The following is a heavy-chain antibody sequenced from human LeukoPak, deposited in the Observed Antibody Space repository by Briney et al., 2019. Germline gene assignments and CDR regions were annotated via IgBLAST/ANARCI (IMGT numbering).Heavy chain of an antibody. CDR1: GFTFSSYG. J-gene: IGHJ4*02. Sequence: PGGSLRLSCAASGFTFSSYGMHWVRQAPGKGLEWVAVISYDGSNKYYADPVKGRFTISRDNSKNTLYLQMGSLRAEDMAVYYCARGSIYGDDGVDYWGQGTLVTVSS. CDR3: ARGSIYGDDGVDY. V-gene: IGHV3-30*03. CDR2: ISYDGSNK. D-gene: IGHD4-17*01.